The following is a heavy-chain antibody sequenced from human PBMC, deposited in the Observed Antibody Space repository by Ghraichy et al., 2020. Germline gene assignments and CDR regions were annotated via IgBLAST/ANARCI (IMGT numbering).Heavy chain of an antibody. D-gene: IGHD2-15*01. V-gene: IGHV4-59*01. CDR1: GGSISSYY. CDR3: ARGPLPLLRFDS. CDR2: IYYSGRT. Sequence: SETLSLTCTVSGGSISSYYWSWLRQPPGKGLEWIGYIYYSGRTNYNPSLRSRVTISVDTSKNQFSLQLSSVTAADTAVYYCARGPLPLLRFDSWGQETLVTVS. J-gene: IGHJ5*01.